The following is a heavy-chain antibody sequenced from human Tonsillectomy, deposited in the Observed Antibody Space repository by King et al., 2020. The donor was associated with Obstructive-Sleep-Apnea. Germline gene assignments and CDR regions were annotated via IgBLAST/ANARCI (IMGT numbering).Heavy chain of an antibody. Sequence: VQLVESGGGLVKPGGSLRLSCAASGVTFSNTWMSWVRQAPGKGREGVGRIKRKTDGGTTEYAAPVKGKFTISRDDSKNTLYLQMNKLKTKDTAGYYCTTRIAVAGTVLSYWGQGTLVTVSS. CDR3: TTRIAVAGTVLSY. D-gene: IGHD6-19*01. CDR1: GVTFSNTW. J-gene: IGHJ4*02. CDR2: IKRKTDGGTT. V-gene: IGHV3-15*01.